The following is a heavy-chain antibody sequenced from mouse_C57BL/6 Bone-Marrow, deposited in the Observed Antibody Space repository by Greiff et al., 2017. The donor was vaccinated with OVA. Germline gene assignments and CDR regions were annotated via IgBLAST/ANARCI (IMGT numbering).Heavy chain of an antibody. CDR3: ARHDLGQGY. CDR1: GFTFSSYG. V-gene: IGHV5-6*01. D-gene: IGHD3-3*01. CDR2: ISSGGSYT. Sequence: EVKLVESGGDLVKPGGSLKLSCAASGFTFSSYGMSWVRQTPDKRLEWVATISSGGSYTYYPDSVKGRFTISRDNAKNTLYLQMSSLKSEDRAMYYCARHDLGQGYWGQGTTLTVSS. J-gene: IGHJ2*01.